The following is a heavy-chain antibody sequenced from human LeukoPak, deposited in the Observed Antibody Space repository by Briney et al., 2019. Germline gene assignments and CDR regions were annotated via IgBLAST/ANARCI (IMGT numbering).Heavy chain of an antibody. V-gene: IGHV4-39*02. CDR1: GGSISSSSYY. CDR2: IYYSGST. CDR3: ARDRGLYGGFDY. J-gene: IGHJ4*02. Sequence: SETLSLTCTVSGGSISSSSYYWGWIRQSPGKGLEWIGTIYYSGSTYYNASLRSRVTISVDTSKNQFSLKLSSVTAADTAVYYCARDRGLYGGFDYWGQGTLVTVSS. D-gene: IGHD3-10*01.